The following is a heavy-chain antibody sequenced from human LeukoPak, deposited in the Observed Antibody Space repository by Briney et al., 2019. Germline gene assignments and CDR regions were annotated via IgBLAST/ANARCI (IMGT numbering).Heavy chain of an antibody. J-gene: IGHJ6*03. CDR2: ITSSGTYT. CDR3: ARDPYSGNYGTYYYYYMGV. D-gene: IGHD1-26*01. CDR1: GFTFSSYG. Sequence: GGSLRLSCAASGFTFSSYGMHWVRQAPGKAMEWVSSITSSGTYTFYADSVKGRFIISRDNAKNSLYLQMDSLGPADTAVYYCARDPYSGNYGTYYYYYMGVWGKGTTVTVSS. V-gene: IGHV3-21*01.